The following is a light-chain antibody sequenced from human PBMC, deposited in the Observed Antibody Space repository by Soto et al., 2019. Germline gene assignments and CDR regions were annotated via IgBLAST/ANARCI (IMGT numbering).Light chain of an antibody. V-gene: IGLV1-40*01. J-gene: IGLJ1*01. CDR3: QSYDSSRSGYV. CDR1: SSNIGAGYE. Sequence: QSVLTQPPSVSEAPGQRVTISCTGSSSNIGAGYEAHWYQQVPGTAPKLLIYENNNRPSGVPDRFSGSKSGTSASLAITGLLAEDEAEYYCQSYDSSRSGYVFGTGTKLTVL. CDR2: ENN.